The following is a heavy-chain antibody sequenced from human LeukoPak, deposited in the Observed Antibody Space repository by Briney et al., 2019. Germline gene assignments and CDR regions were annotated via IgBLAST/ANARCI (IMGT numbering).Heavy chain of an antibody. V-gene: IGHV5-51*01. CDR1: GYSFTSYW. D-gene: IGHD5-24*01. CDR2: VYPRDSDT. Sequence: GESLKISCKGSGYSFTSYWIGWVRQMPGKGMGWMGIVYPRDSDTSYSPSFQGQVTISADKSISTAYLQWSSLKASDTAMCYCARHRRWLQLDAFDIWGQGTMVTVSS. J-gene: IGHJ3*02. CDR3: ARHRRWLQLDAFDI.